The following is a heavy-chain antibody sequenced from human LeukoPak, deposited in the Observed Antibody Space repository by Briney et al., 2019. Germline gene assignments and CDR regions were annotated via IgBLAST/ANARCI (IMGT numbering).Heavy chain of an antibody. J-gene: IGHJ6*02. CDR1: GFTFSSYE. D-gene: IGHD3-10*01. CDR2: ISSSGSTI. V-gene: IGHV3-48*03. Sequence: GGSLRLSCAASGFTFSSYEMNWVRQAPGKGLEWVSYISSSGSTIYYADSVKGRFTISRDNAKNSLYLQMNSLRAEDTAVYYCARVLWAPYYHYGMDVWGQGTTVTVSS. CDR3: ARVLWAPYYHYGMDV.